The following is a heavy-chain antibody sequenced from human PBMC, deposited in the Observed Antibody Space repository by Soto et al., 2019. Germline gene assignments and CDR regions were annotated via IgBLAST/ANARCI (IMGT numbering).Heavy chain of an antibody. CDR2: IYASGNT. J-gene: IGHJ4*02. CDR1: GASISDYY. Sequence: SETLSLTCTVSGASISDYYWSWIRQPAGKGLECIGRIYASGNTNYNPSLKSRVTMSVDTSKNQFSLTLNSVTAADTAVYYYARESRSALGTVEHWGRGTLVTVSS. D-gene: IGHD6-13*01. V-gene: IGHV4-4*07. CDR3: ARESRSALGTVEH.